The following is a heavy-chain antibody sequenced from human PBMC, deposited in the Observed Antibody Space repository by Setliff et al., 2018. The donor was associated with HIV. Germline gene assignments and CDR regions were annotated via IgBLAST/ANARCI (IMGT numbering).Heavy chain of an antibody. CDR3: ARDLTTDYLDV. J-gene: IGHJ6*03. CDR1: GFTFSSYG. D-gene: IGHD4-17*01. Sequence: GGSLRLSCAASGFTFSSYGMHWVRQAPGKGLVWVSRINTDGSSTSYADSVRGRFTISRDDAKNTLYLQMNDLRAEDTGIYFCARDLTTDYLDVWGKGTTVTVSS. CDR2: INTDGSST. V-gene: IGHV3-74*01.